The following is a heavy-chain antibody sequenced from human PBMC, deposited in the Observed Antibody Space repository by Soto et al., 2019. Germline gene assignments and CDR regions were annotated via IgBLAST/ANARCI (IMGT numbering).Heavy chain of an antibody. CDR2: IIPIFGTA. CDR3: ARDQVVVAATHPPYYGMDV. V-gene: IGHV1-69*13. Sequence: ASVKVSCKASGGTFSSYAISWVRQAPGQGLEWMGGIIPIFGTANYAQKFQGRVTITADESTSTAYMELSSLRSEDTAVYYCARDQVVVAATHPPYYGMDVWGQGTTVTVSS. D-gene: IGHD2-15*01. CDR1: GGTFSSYA. J-gene: IGHJ6*02.